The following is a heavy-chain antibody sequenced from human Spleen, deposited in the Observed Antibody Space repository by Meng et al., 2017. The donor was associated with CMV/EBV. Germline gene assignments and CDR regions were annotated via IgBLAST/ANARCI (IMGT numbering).Heavy chain of an antibody. J-gene: IGHJ6*02. CDR3: ARDTQAVHYYDMDV. Sequence: ASVKVSCKASGYTFIGYYILWVRQAPGQGLEWMGWINPNSGGTNYAQNFQGRVTMTRDTSISTAYMELSRLRSDDTAMYYCARDTQAVHYYDMDVWGQGTTVTVSS. CDR2: INPNSGGT. D-gene: IGHD2-15*01. V-gene: IGHV1-2*02. CDR1: GYTFIGYY.